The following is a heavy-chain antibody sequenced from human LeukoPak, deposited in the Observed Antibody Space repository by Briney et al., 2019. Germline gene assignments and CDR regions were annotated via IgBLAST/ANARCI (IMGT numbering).Heavy chain of an antibody. V-gene: IGHV3-53*01. J-gene: IGHJ4*02. CDR2: IYSGGST. CDR3: ARVWANSGNYYGEDY. Sequence: GGSLRLSCVVSGFTVSSNYMSWVRQAPGKGLEWVSVIYSGGSTYYADSVKGRFTISRDNSKNTLYLQMNSLRAEDTAVYYCARVWANSGNYYGEDYWGQGTLVTVSS. D-gene: IGHD1-26*01. CDR1: GFTVSSNY.